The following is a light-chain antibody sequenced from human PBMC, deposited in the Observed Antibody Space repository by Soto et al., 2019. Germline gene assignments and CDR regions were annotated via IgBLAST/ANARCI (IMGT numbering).Light chain of an antibody. Sequence: QSVLTQPPSVSGAPGQGVTISCAGTSSNIGAGYDVHWYQQVPGTAPKLPIYTNSNRPSGVPDRFSGSKSGTSASLAITGLQAADEADYYCQSYDSSLSALVFGGGTQLTVL. CDR3: QSYDSSLSALV. CDR1: SSNIGAGYD. J-gene: IGLJ3*02. CDR2: TNS. V-gene: IGLV1-40*01.